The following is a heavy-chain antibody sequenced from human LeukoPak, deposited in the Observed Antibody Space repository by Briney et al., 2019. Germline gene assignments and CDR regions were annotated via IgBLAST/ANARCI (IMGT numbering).Heavy chain of an antibody. V-gene: IGHV3-66*01. Sequence: GGSLRLSCAASGFTVSSNYMSWVRQAPGKGLEWVSVIYSGGSTYYADSLRGGFPISRDNSKNTLYLQMNSLRAEDTAVYYCARAKVPEWLLLSHAFDIWGQGTMVTVSS. D-gene: IGHD3-3*01. CDR1: GFTVSSNY. CDR2: IYSGGST. CDR3: ARAKVPEWLLLSHAFDI. J-gene: IGHJ3*02.